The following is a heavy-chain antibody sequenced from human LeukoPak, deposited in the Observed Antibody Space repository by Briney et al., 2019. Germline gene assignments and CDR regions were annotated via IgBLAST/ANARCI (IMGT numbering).Heavy chain of an antibody. V-gene: IGHV3-23*01. CDR1: GFAFSTFS. D-gene: IGHD3-22*01. CDR2: ISGSGGST. CDR3: AKGHYDGGAYYFFGS. Sequence: GGSLRLSCAASGFAFSTFSMNWVRQAPGKGLEWVSAISGSGGSTNYADSVKGRFTISRDNSRNTLYLQMNSLRAEDTAEYYCAKGHYDGGAYYFFGSWGQGTLVTVSS. J-gene: IGHJ4*02.